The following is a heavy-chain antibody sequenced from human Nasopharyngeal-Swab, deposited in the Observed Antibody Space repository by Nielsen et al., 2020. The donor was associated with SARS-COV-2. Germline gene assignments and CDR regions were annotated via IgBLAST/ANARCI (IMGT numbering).Heavy chain of an antibody. J-gene: IGHJ6*03. V-gene: IGHV3-23*01. CDR2: ISGSGGST. CDR3: AKRSGYSYGPDYYYYYMDV. Sequence: GGSLRLSCAASGFTFSSYAMSWVRQAPGKGLEWVSAISGSGGSTYYADSVKGRFTISRDNSKNTLYLQMNSLRAEDTAVYYCAKRSGYSYGPDYYYYYMDVWGKGTTVTASS. CDR1: GFTFSSYA. D-gene: IGHD5-18*01.